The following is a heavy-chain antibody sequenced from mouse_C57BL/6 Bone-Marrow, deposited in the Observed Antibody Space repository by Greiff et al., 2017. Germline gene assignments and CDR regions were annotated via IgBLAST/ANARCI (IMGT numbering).Heavy chain of an antibody. J-gene: IGHJ3*01. V-gene: IGHV1-9*01. CDR1: GYTFTDYW. D-gene: IGHD2-1*01. CDR3: ARSTSAMASLGFGY. Sequence: QVQLQQSGAELMKPGASVKVSCKASGYTFTDYWIEWVKQRPGQGLEWIGAIIPGSGGTNYNEKFKGKATFTADKSSNTAYMQLSSLTSEDSAVYCGARSTSAMASLGFGYWGQGAPVTVAA. CDR2: IIPGSGGT.